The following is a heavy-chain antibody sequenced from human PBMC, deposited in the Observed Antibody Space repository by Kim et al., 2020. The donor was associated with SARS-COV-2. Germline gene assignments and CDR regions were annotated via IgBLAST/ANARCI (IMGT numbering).Heavy chain of an antibody. CDR3: AKGSRSNGYYVDH. Sequence: GGSLRLSCAASGFNFSTYAMSWVRQAPGKGLEWVSTITGSGESTYYADSVKGRFTISRDNSKNTLSLQMNSLRAEYTAKYYCAKGSRSNGYYVDHWGQGTLVTVSS. CDR2: ITGSGEST. J-gene: IGHJ4*02. CDR1: GFNFSTYA. V-gene: IGHV3-23*01. D-gene: IGHD3-22*01.